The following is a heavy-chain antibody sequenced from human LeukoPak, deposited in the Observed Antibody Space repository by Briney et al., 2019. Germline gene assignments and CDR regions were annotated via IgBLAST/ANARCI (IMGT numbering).Heavy chain of an antibody. CDR3: AGLVGATTIGAPYYFDY. CDR1: GGSISSYC. CDR2: IYHSGSS. Sequence: SETLSLTCTVSGGSISSYCWSWIRQPAGKGLEWIGSIYHSGSSYYNPSLKSRVTIAVETSKNQFSLKLSSVTAADTAVYYCAGLVGATTIGAPYYFDYWGQGTLVTVSS. J-gene: IGHJ4*02. V-gene: IGHV4-4*07. D-gene: IGHD1-26*01.